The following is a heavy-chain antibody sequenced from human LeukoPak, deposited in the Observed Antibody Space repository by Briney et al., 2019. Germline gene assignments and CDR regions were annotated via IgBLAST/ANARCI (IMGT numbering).Heavy chain of an antibody. CDR1: GGSISSSDYY. CDR2: IYYGGST. J-gene: IGHJ5*02. Sequence: MASETLSLTCTVSGGSISSSDYYWGWIRQPPGKGLEWIGSIYYGGSTYYNPSLKSRVTISVDTSMNQFSLKLSLVTTADTAVYYCARALGYCSGGSCTRGYNWFDPWGQGTLVTVS. D-gene: IGHD2-15*01. V-gene: IGHV4-39*01. CDR3: ARALGYCSGGSCTRGYNWFDP.